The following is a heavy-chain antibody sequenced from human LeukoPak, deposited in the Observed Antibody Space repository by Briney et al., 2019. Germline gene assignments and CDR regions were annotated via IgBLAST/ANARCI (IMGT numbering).Heavy chain of an antibody. CDR3: ARPLRGAAAGPDFDY. J-gene: IGHJ4*02. CDR1: GGSISSYY. CDR2: IYYSGST. D-gene: IGHD6-13*01. Sequence: SETLSLTCTVSGGSISSYYWSWIRQPPGKGLEWIGSIYYSGSTYYNPSLKSRVTISVDTSKNQFSLKLSSVTAADTAVYYCARPLRGAAAGPDFDYWGQGTLVTVSS. V-gene: IGHV4-59*05.